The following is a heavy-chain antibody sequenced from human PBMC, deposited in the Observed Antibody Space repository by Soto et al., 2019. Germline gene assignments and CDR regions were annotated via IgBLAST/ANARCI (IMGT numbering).Heavy chain of an antibody. CDR3: ARDQRELSNFDY. Sequence: ASVKVSCKASGYTFTSYAMHWVRQAPGQRLELMGWINAGNGNTKYSQKFQGRVTITRDTSASTAYMELSSLRSEDTAVYYCARDQRELSNFDYWGQGTLVTVCS. CDR2: INAGNGNT. V-gene: IGHV1-3*01. CDR1: GYTFTSYA. D-gene: IGHD1-26*01. J-gene: IGHJ4*02.